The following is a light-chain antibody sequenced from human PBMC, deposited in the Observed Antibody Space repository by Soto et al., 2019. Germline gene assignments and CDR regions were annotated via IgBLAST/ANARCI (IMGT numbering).Light chain of an antibody. Sequence: QSVVTPPAPVSGGPGQPITLSLTGNSSVVGSYNLVSWYQQHPGKAPKLMIYEVSKRPSGVSNRFSGSKSGNTASLTISGLQAEDEADYYCCSYAGSSTWVFGGGTKVTVL. CDR1: SSVVGSYNL. J-gene: IGLJ3*02. CDR3: CSYAGSSTWV. V-gene: IGLV2-23*02. CDR2: EVS.